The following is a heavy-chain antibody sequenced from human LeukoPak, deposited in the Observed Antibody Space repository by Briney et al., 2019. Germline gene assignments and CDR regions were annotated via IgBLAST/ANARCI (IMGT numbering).Heavy chain of an antibody. D-gene: IGHD6-19*01. CDR2: IYYSGST. CDR3: ASLRSVAVYAFDI. V-gene: IGHV4-59*08. Sequence: SETLSLTCTVSGGSISSYYWSWIRQPPGKGLEWIGYIYYSGSTNYNPSLKSRVTISVGTSKNQFSLKLSSVTAADTAVYYCASLRSVAVYAFDIWGQGTMVTVSS. J-gene: IGHJ3*02. CDR1: GGSISSYY.